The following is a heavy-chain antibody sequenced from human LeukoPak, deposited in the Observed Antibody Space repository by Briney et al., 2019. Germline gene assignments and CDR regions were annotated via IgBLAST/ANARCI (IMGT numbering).Heavy chain of an antibody. CDR2: ISSSGSTI. J-gene: IGHJ5*02. CDR3: ASDIKQWLVRGNWFDP. CDR1: GFTFSDYY. Sequence: PGGSLRLSCVASGFTFSDYYMSWIRQAPGKGLEWVSYISSSGSTIYYADSVKGRFTISRDNAKNSLYLQMNSLRDEDTAVYYCASDIKQWLVRGNWFDPWGQGTLVTVSS. D-gene: IGHD6-19*01. V-gene: IGHV3-11*04.